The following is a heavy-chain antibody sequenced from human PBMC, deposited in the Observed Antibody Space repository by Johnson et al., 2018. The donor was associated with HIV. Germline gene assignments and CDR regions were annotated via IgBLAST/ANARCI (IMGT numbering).Heavy chain of an antibody. CDR3: ARQVIELLPADAFDI. V-gene: IGHV3-30*01. CDR1: GFTFSNFA. J-gene: IGHJ3*02. Sequence: VQLVESGGTVVQPGRSLRLSCAVSGFTFSNFAMHWVRQAPGKGLEWVALIPDDGSDENYADSVKGRFTISRDNSKDTLYLQMTNLRAEDAALYYCARQVIELLPADAFDIWGPGTMVTVSS. D-gene: IGHD1-26*01. CDR2: IPDDGSDE.